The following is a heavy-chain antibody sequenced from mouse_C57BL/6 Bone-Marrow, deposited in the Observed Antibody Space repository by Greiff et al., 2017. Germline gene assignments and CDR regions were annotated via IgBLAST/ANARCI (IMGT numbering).Heavy chain of an antibody. J-gene: IGHJ1*03. V-gene: IGHV1-80*01. Sequence: QVQLKQSGAELVKPGASVKISCKASGHAFSSYWMNWVKQRPGKGLEWIGQIYPGDGDTNYNGKFKGKATLTADKSSSTAYMQLSSLTSEDSAVYFCARDTTVVARYFDVWGTGTTVTVSS. D-gene: IGHD1-1*01. CDR1: GHAFSSYW. CDR2: IYPGDGDT. CDR3: ARDTTVVARYFDV.